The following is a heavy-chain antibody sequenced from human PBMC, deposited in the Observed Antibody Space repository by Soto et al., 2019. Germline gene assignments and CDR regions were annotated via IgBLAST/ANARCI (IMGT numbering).Heavy chain of an antibody. J-gene: IGHJ4*02. Sequence: EVQLVESGGGLVQPGGSLRLSCAISEFTFSTYWMTWVRQAPGKGLEWVANIKQDGDEKNYLESVRGRFIISRDNAKKSLYLEMNSLRAEDTAVYYCAGGSGWESDSWGQGTLVTVSA. D-gene: IGHD6-19*01. CDR1: EFTFSTYW. CDR2: IKQDGDEK. CDR3: AGGSGWESDS. V-gene: IGHV3-7*05.